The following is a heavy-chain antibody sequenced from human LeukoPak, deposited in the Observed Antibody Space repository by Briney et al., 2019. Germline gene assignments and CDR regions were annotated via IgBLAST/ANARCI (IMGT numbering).Heavy chain of an antibody. CDR1: GYTFTGYY. CDR3: ARDVGGFETYYFDY. D-gene: IGHD3-10*01. V-gene: IGHV1-2*02. J-gene: IGHJ4*02. CDR2: INPNSGGT. Sequence: GASVKVSCKASGYTFTGYYMHWVRQAPGQGLEWMGWINPNSGGTNYAQKFQGRVTMTRDTSISTAYMELSGLRSDDTAVYYCARDVGGFETYYFDYWGQGTLVTVSS.